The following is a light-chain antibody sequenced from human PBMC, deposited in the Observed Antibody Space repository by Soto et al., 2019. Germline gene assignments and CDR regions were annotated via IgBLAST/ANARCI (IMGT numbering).Light chain of an antibody. CDR1: GRDIGAYDY. J-gene: IGLJ1*01. Sequence: QSVLTQPASVSGSPGQSITISCTGSGRDIGAYDYVSWYQQHPGKAPKLLIYGVKNRPSGVSYRFSASKSAFTASLTISGLQAEDEAHYYCSSYTTSYIYVFGPGTKLTVL. CDR2: GVK. CDR3: SSYTTSYIYV. V-gene: IGLV2-14*01.